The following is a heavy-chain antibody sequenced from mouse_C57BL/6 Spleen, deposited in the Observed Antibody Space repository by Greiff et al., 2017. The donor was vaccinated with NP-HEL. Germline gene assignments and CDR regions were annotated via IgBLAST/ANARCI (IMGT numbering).Heavy chain of an antibody. D-gene: IGHD4-1*01. CDR1: GYTFTSYW. V-gene: IGHV1-61*01. Sequence: QVQLQQPGAELVRPGSSVKLSCKASGYTFTSYWMDWVKQRPGQGLEWIGNIYPSDSATHYNQKFKDKATLTVDKSSSTAYMQLSSLTSEDSAVYYCARLGLGPRGNTLDYWGQGTTLTVSS. CDR2: IYPSDSAT. J-gene: IGHJ2*01. CDR3: ARLGLGPRGNTLDY.